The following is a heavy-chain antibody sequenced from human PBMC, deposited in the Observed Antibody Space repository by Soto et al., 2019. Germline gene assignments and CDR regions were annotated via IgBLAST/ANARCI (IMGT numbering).Heavy chain of an antibody. D-gene: IGHD1-26*01. CDR2: ISWNGNFT. J-gene: IGHJ4*02. Sequence: ESGGDMVQPGRSPKLSCVGSGYSFEDYSMHWVRQAPGKGLEWVSGISWNGNFTGYADSVKGRFTISRDNAKNSLFLQMRSLSLEDTALYYCVGGSWFDWGQGTLVTVSS. CDR3: VGGSWFD. V-gene: IGHV3-9*01. CDR1: GYSFEDYS.